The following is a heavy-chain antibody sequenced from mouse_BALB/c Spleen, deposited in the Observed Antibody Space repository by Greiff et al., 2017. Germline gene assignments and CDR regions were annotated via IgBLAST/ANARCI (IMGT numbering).Heavy chain of an antibody. CDR2: INPNNGGT. CDR3: ARWDYGSSPWYFDV. Sequence: VQLQQSGPELVKPGASVKIPCKAFGYPFPDYNMDWVKQSHGKSLEWIGDINPNNGGTIYNQKFKGKATLTVDKSSSTAYMELRSLTSEDTAVYYCARWDYGSSPWYFDVWGAGTTVTVSS. D-gene: IGHD1-1*01. J-gene: IGHJ1*01. CDR1: GYPFPDYN. V-gene: IGHV1-18*01.